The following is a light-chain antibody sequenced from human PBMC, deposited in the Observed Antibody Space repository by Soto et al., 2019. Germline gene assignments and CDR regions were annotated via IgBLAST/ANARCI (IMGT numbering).Light chain of an antibody. J-gene: IGKJ1*01. CDR2: GAS. CDR3: QQYGDSPWT. Sequence: EIVLTQSPGTLSLSPGERATLSCRASQGISINYLAWYQQKPGQAPRLLFYGASNWATGIPDRFRGSGSGTDFTLTISRLEPEDFAVYYCQQYGDSPWTFGQGTKVDIK. V-gene: IGKV3-20*01. CDR1: QGISINY.